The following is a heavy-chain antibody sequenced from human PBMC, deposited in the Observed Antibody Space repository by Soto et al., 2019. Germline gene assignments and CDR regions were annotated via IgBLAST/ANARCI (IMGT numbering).Heavy chain of an antibody. Sequence: SVKVSCKASGGTFSSYTISWVRQAPGQGLEWMGRIIPILGIANYAQKFQGRVTITAENSTSTAYMELSSLRSEDTAVYYCARGPSIAARPWFDPWGQGTLVTVSS. J-gene: IGHJ5*02. V-gene: IGHV1-69*02. CDR1: GGTFSSYT. CDR3: ARGPSIAARPWFDP. D-gene: IGHD6-6*01. CDR2: IIPILGIA.